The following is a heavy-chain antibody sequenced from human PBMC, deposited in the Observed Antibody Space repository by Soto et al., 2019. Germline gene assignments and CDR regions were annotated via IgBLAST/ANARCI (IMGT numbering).Heavy chain of an antibody. Sequence: KVAGKGSGYPVPRNNMNCLRPAPGKGLEWMGGMNPNSGNTGYAQKFQGRVTMTRNTSISTAYMELSSLRSEDTAVYYCARGGFLSVYYDILTPNCFDPWGQGTLVTVSS. CDR2: MNPNSGNT. CDR3: ARGGFLSVYYDILTPNCFDP. D-gene: IGHD3-9*01. CDR1: GYPVPRNN. V-gene: IGHV1-8*01. J-gene: IGHJ5*02.